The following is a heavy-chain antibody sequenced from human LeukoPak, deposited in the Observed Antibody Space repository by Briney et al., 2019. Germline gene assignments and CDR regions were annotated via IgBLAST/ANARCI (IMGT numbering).Heavy chain of an antibody. Sequence: GGPLRLSCAASGFTFSNSWTSWVRQAPGKGPEWVGHIKSKTDGGTTDYAAPVKGRFTISRDDSKTTLYLQMNSLKTEDTALYYCATEYYGSYNYWGQGTLVTVSS. V-gene: IGHV3-15*01. D-gene: IGHD1-26*01. CDR1: GFTFSNSW. CDR2: IKSKTDGGTT. CDR3: ATEYYGSYNY. J-gene: IGHJ4*02.